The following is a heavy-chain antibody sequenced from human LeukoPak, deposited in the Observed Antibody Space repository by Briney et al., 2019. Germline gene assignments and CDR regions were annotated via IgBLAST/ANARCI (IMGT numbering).Heavy chain of an antibody. CDR1: GFTFSDYY. V-gene: IGHV3-15*01. Sequence: SGGSLRLSCAASGFTFSDYYMSWIRQAPGKGLEWVGRIKSKTDGGTTDYAAPVKGRFTISRDDSKNTLYLQMNSLKTEDTAVYYCTTATIRFWGQGTLVTVSS. J-gene: IGHJ4*02. D-gene: IGHD2-2*02. CDR3: TTATIRF. CDR2: IKSKTDGGTT.